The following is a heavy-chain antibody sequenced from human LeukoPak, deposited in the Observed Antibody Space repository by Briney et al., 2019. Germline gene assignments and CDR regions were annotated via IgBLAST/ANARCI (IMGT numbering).Heavy chain of an antibody. CDR1: GGSISSGSYY. CDR3: ARGGNDFWSGYSDY. V-gene: IGHV4-61*02. J-gene: IGHJ4*02. Sequence: SETLSLTCTVSGGSISSGSYYWSWIRQPAGKGLEGICRIYTSGSTNYNPSLKSRATISVDTSKNQFSLKLSSVTAADTAVYYCARGGNDFWSGYSDYWGQGTLVTVSS. D-gene: IGHD3-3*01. CDR2: IYTSGST.